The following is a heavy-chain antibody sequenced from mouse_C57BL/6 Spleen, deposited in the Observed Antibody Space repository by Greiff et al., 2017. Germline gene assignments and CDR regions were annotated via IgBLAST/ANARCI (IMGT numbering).Heavy chain of an antibody. V-gene: IGHV1-52*01. J-gene: IGHJ4*01. Sequence: QVHVKQPGAELVRPGSSVKLSCKASGYTFTSYWMHWVKQRPIQGLEWIGNIDPSDSETHYNQKFKDKATLTVDKSSSTAYMQLSSLTSEDSAVYYCARGGITTVVADYAMDYWGQGTSVTVSS. D-gene: IGHD1-1*01. CDR3: ARGGITTVVADYAMDY. CDR2: IDPSDSET. CDR1: GYTFTSYW.